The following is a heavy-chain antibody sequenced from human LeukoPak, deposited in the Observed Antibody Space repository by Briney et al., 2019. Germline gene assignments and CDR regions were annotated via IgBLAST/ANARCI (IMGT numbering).Heavy chain of an antibody. CDR3: ARDYDFWSGYYTGDY. V-gene: IGHV1-18*01. D-gene: IGHD3-3*01. CDR2: ISAYNGNT. CDR1: GYTFTSYG. Sequence: ASVKVSCKASGYTFTSYGISLVRQAPGQGLEWMGWISAYNGNTNYAQKLQGRVTMTTDTSTSTTYMELRSLRSDDTAVYYCARDYDFWSGYYTGDYWGQGTLVTVSS. J-gene: IGHJ4*02.